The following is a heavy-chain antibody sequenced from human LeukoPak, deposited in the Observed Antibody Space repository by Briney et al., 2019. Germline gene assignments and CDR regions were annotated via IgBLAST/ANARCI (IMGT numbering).Heavy chain of an antibody. Sequence: GGSLRLSCTASGFTFNGYGMNWVRQAPGKGLEWVSYISSISSTIYYSDSVKGRFAISRDNAKNSLYLQMNSLRAEDTAVYYCARDGASYSNYEGNFDYWGQGTLVTVSS. CDR3: ARDGASYSNYEGNFDY. D-gene: IGHD4-11*01. J-gene: IGHJ4*02. CDR1: GFTFNGYG. CDR2: ISSISSTI. V-gene: IGHV3-48*01.